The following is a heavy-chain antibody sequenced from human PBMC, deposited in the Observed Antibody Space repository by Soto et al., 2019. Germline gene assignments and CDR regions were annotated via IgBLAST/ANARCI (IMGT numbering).Heavy chain of an antibody. D-gene: IGHD1-26*01. CDR3: AKSGWELTYYYYGMDV. CDR2: ISYDGSNK. Sequence: LRLSCAASGFTFSSYGMHWVRQAPGKGLEWVAVISYDGSNKYYADSVKGRFTISRDNSKNTLYLQMNSLRAEDTAVYYCAKSGWELTYYYYGMDVWGQGTTVT. V-gene: IGHV3-30*18. J-gene: IGHJ6*02. CDR1: GFTFSSYG.